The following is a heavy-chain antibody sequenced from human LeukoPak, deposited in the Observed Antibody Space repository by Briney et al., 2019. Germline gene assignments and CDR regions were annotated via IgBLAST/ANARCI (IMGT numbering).Heavy chain of an antibody. D-gene: IGHD2-2*01. J-gene: IGHJ4*02. CDR1: GFTFSSYS. V-gene: IGHV3-21*01. Sequence: PGGSLRLSCAASGFTFSSYSMNWVRQAPGKGLEWVSSISSSSSYIYYADSVKGRFTISRDNAKNSLYLQMNSLRAEDTAVYYCARDCPRYCSSTSRGFDYWGQGTLVTVSS. CDR3: ARDCPRYCSSTSRGFDY. CDR2: ISSSSSYI.